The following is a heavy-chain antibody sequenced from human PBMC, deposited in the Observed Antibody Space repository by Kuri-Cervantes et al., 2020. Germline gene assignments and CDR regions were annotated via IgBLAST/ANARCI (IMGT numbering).Heavy chain of an antibody. CDR1: GGTFSSYA. CDR2: IIPIFGTA. D-gene: IGHD3-10*01. Sequence: SVKVSCKASGGTFSSYAISWVRQAPGQGLEWMGGIIPIFGTANYAQRFQGRVTITADESTSTAYMELSSLRSEDTAVYYCARSASYGSGSSPLGYYGMDVWGQGTTVTVSS. CDR3: ARSASYGSGSSPLGYYGMDV. V-gene: IGHV1-69*13. J-gene: IGHJ6*02.